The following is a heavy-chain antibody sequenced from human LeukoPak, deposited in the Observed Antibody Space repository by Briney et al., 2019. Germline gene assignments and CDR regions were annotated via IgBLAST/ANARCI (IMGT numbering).Heavy chain of an antibody. CDR3: AKDGLRVYDSSGYCFDY. CDR1: GFTFSSYA. D-gene: IGHD3-22*01. Sequence: GESLRLSCAASGFTFSSYAMSWVRQAPGKGLEWVSAISGSGGSTYYAASVKGRFTISRDNSKNTLDLQMNSLRAEDTAVYYCAKDGLRVYDSSGYCFDYWGQGTLVTVSS. V-gene: IGHV3-23*01. CDR2: ISGSGGST. J-gene: IGHJ4*02.